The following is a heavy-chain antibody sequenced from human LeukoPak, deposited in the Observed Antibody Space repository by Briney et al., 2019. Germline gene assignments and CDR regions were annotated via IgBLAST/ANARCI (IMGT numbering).Heavy chain of an antibody. V-gene: IGHV4-30-2*01. Sequence: PSETLSLTCTVSGGSVSSGSYYWSWIRQPPGKGLEWIGYIYHSGSTYYNPSLKSRVIISVDRSKNQFSLKLSSVTAADTAVYYCARGFSWFDPWGQGTLVTVSS. CDR2: IYHSGST. CDR1: GGSVSSGSYY. CDR3: ARGFSWFDP. J-gene: IGHJ5*02.